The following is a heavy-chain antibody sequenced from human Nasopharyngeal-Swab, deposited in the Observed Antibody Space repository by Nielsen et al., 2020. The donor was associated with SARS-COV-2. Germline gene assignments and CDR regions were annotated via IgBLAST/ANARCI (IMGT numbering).Heavy chain of an antibody. CDR2: INHSGST. CDR3: ARGRGGWLGVNWFDP. Sequence: WIRHPPGEGLEWIGEINHSGSTNYNPSLKRRVTISVDTSKNQVSLKLSSVTAADTAVYYCARGRGGWLGVNWFDPWGQGTLVTVS. V-gene: IGHV4-34*01. J-gene: IGHJ5*02. D-gene: IGHD3-10*01.